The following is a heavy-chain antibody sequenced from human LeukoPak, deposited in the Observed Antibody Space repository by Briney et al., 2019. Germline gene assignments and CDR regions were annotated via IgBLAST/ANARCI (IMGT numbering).Heavy chain of an antibody. Sequence: GGSLRLSCAASGFTFSSYSMNWVRQAPGQGLGWVSYISSSSSTTYYADSVKGRFTISRDNAKNSLYLQMNSLRAEDTAVYYCAAHYCGGDCYPHRDAFDIWGQGTMVTVSS. V-gene: IGHV3-48*01. D-gene: IGHD2-21*02. CDR1: GFTFSSYS. CDR2: ISSSSSTT. J-gene: IGHJ3*02. CDR3: AAHYCGGDCYPHRDAFDI.